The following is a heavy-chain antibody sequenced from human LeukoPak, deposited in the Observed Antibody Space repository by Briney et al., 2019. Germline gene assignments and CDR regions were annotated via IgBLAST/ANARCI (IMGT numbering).Heavy chain of an antibody. CDR3: ARGRCSSRSCYLFDG. V-gene: IGHV1-2*02. D-gene: IGHD2-2*01. J-gene: IGHJ4*02. CDR2: HNPNSVGT. CDR1: GYPLTGYY. Sequence: SVKVFCKAAGYPLTGYYMHWLPQAPGQGLEWMGWHNPNSVGTSYAQKFQGRVTMTRDTSISTAYMELSRLRSDDTAVYYCARGRCSSRSCYLFDGWGQGTLVTVSS.